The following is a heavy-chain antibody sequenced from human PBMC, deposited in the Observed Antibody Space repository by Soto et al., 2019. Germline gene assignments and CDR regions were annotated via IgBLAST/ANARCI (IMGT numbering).Heavy chain of an antibody. D-gene: IGHD4-17*01. V-gene: IGHV5-51*01. CDR3: ARRTTTPYWYFDL. Sequence: EVQLVQSGAEVQKPGESLKISCKGSGYSFTSYWIGWVRQMPGKGLAWMGIIYPGDSDTRYSPSFQGEVTISADKSISTAYLQWSSLEASGTAMYYCARRTTTPYWYFDLLGRGTLVTVSS. J-gene: IGHJ2*01. CDR2: IYPGDSDT. CDR1: GYSFTSYW.